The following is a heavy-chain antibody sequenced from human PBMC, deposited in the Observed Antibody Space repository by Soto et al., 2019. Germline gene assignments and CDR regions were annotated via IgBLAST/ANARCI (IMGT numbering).Heavy chain of an antibody. CDR1: GFTFSSYG. V-gene: IGHV3-33*01. D-gene: IGHD6-13*01. CDR2: IWYDGSNK. J-gene: IGHJ4*02. CDR3: ARVSAAAGIGYFDY. Sequence: VGSLRLSCAASGFTFSSYGMHWVRQAPGKGLEWVAVIWYDGSNKYYADSVKGRFTISRDNSKNTLYLQMNSLRAEDTAVYYCARVSAAAGIGYFDYWGQGTLVTVSS.